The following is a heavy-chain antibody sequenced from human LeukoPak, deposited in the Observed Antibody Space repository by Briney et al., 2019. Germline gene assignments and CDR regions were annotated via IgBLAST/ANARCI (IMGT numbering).Heavy chain of an antibody. CDR1: GGSFSDYY. CDR2: INHSGSS. V-gene: IGHV4-34*01. Sequence: SETLSLTCAVNGGSFSDYYWSWIRQPPGKGLEWIGEINHSGSSNYNPSLKSRVTISVDTSKNQFSLKLNSVIAADTAVYYCASCVDPQGFDYWGQGTLVTVSS. J-gene: IGHJ4*02. CDR3: ASCVDPQGFDY.